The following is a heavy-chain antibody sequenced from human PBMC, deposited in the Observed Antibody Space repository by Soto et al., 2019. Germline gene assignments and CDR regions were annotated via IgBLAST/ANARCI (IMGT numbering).Heavy chain of an antibody. Sequence: EVQLVESGGGLVTPGGSLRLSCAASGFTFSKNSMNWVRQAPGKRLEWVSSISGGSEYILYADSVKGRFTISRDNAKNSLHLIMNSLTDEDTAVYYCARGDTTGPTPGFDIWGQGTMVTVSS. CDR1: GFTFSKNS. CDR3: ARGDTTGPTPGFDI. V-gene: IGHV3-21*01. J-gene: IGHJ3*02. D-gene: IGHD1-1*01. CDR2: ISGGSEYI.